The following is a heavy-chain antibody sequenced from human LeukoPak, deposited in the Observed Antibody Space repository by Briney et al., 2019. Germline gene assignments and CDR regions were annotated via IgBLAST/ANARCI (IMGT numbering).Heavy chain of an antibody. J-gene: IGHJ4*02. CDR1: GYTFTGYY. CDR2: INPNSGGT. V-gene: IGHV1-2*02. CDR3: ARGQPGYCSSTSCYPLPPDY. D-gene: IGHD2-2*01. Sequence: ASVKVSCKASGYTFTGYYMHWVRQAPGQGLEWMGWINPNSGGTNYAQKFQGRVTMTRDTSISTAYMELSRLRSDDTAVYYCARGQPGYCSSTSCYPLPPDYWGQGTLVTVSS.